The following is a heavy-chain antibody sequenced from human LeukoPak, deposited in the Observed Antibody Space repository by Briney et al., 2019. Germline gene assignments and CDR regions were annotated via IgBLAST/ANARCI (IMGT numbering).Heavy chain of an antibody. Sequence: SSVKVSCKASGGTFSSYAISRVRQAPGQGLEWMGRIIPIFGTANYAQKFQGRVTITTDESTSTAYMELSSLRSEDTAVYYCARGIVGATTGDAFDIWGQGTMVTVSS. CDR1: GGTFSSYA. D-gene: IGHD1-26*01. CDR3: ARGIVGATTGDAFDI. CDR2: IIPIFGTA. V-gene: IGHV1-69*05. J-gene: IGHJ3*02.